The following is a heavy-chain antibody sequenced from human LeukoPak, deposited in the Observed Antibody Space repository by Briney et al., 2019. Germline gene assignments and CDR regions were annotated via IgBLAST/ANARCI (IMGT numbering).Heavy chain of an antibody. V-gene: IGHV3-21*01. Sequence: GGSLRLSCAASGFTFSSYSMNWVRQAPGKGLEWVSSISSSSSYIYYADSVKGRFTISRDNAKNSLYLQMNSLRAEDTAVYYCARDLIVPAADNPENYWGQGTLVTVSS. CDR3: ARDLIVPAADNPENY. CDR2: ISSSSSYI. D-gene: IGHD2-2*01. CDR1: GFTFSSYS. J-gene: IGHJ4*02.